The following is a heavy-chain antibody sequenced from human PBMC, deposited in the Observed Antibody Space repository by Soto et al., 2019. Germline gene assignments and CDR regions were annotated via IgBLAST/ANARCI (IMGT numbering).Heavy chain of an antibody. Sequence: GGSLRLSCAASGFTFSSYAMSWVRQAPGKGLEWVSAISGSGGSTYYADSVKGRFTISRDNSKNTLYLQMNSLRAEDTAVYYCAKDQRSTIAAALNYWGQGTLVTVSS. CDR2: ISGSGGST. CDR1: GFTFSSYA. V-gene: IGHV3-23*01. D-gene: IGHD6-13*01. CDR3: AKDQRSTIAAALNY. J-gene: IGHJ4*02.